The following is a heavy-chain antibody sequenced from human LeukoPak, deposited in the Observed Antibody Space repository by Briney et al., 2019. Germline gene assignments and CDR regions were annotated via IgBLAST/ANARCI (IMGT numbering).Heavy chain of an antibody. CDR1: GGSISSSSYY. V-gene: IGHV4-39*01. CDR3: TSGSRVAGMIFDY. J-gene: IGHJ4*02. D-gene: IGHD6-19*01. CDR2: IYYSGST. Sequence: PSETLSLTCTVSGGSISSSSYYWGWIRQPPGTGLEWIGSIYYSGSTYYNPSLKSRVTISVDTSKNQFSLKLSSVTAADTAVYYCTSGSRVAGMIFDYWGQGTLVTVSS.